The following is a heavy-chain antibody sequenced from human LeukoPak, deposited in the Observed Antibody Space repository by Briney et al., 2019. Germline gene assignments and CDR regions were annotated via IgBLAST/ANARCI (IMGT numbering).Heavy chain of an antibody. D-gene: IGHD5-12*01. CDR3: AKDGRAYTGYDCYYFDF. CDR1: GFTFSSYG. J-gene: IGHJ4*02. V-gene: IGHV3-30*02. Sequence: GGSLRLSCAASGFTFSSYGMHWVRQAPGKGLEWVTFIRYDGSYNYYADSVKGRFTTSRDNSKSTLYLQMNSLRAEDTAVYYCAKDGRAYTGYDCYYFDFWGQGTLVTVSS. CDR2: IRYDGSYN.